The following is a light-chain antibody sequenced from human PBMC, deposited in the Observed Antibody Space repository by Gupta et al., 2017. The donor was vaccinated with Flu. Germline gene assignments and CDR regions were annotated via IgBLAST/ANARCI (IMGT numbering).Light chain of an antibody. CDR1: TSDVGANNY. J-gene: IGLJ1*01. Sequence: QSALTQPASVSGSPGQSIAISCTGTTSDVGANNYVSWYQQHPGKAPKVMIYGVNNRPSGVSDRFSGSKSGTTASLTIXGXQAEDEXDYYCSSYSSSSTSFFFGTGTKVTVL. V-gene: IGLV2-14*01. CDR2: GVN. CDR3: SSYSSSSTSFF.